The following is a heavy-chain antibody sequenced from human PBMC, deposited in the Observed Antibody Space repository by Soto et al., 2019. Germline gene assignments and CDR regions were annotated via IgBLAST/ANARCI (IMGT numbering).Heavy chain of an antibody. CDR3: TASTWTGAGLDF. CDR1: GYTFTSWD. D-gene: IGHD6-13*01. CDR2: MNPRSGNT. J-gene: IGHJ4*01. V-gene: IGHV1-8*01. Sequence: QVQLVQSGAEVKKPGASVKVSCKASGYTFTSWDVYWVRKAAGQGLEWMGYMNPRSGNTGYEQKFQGRVTMTMDTSISTAYMELSSLTSDDTDVYYCTASTWTGAGLDFWGQGTPVNVS.